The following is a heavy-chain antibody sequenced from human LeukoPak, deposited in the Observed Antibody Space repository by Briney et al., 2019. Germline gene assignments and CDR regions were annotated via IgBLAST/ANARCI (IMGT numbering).Heavy chain of an antibody. D-gene: IGHD5-12*01. J-gene: IGHJ4*02. CDR1: GDSISSSSYY. V-gene: IGHV4-39*07. CDR3: ANLAYSGYDY. CDR2: LYYGGTT. Sequence: KSSETLSLTCTVSGDSISSSSYYWGWIRQPPGKGLEWIGSLYYGGTTYYNPSLKSRVTISVDTSKNQFSLKLSSVTAADTAVYYCANLAYSGYDYWGQGTLVTVSS.